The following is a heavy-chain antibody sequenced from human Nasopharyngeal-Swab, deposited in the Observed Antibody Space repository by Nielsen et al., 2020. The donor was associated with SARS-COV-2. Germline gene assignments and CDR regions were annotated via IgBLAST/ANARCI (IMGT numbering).Heavy chain of an antibody. J-gene: IGHJ4*02. CDR1: GYTLTELS. CDR2: FDPEDGET. D-gene: IGHD4-23*01. CDR3: ARDLTIYGGNSGFEY. V-gene: IGHV1-24*01. Sequence: ASVKVSCKVSGYTLTELSMHWVRQAPGKGLEWMGGFDPEDGETIYAQKFQGRVTMTRDTSTSTVYMELSSLRSEDTAVYYCARDLTIYGGNSGFEYWGQGTLVTVSS.